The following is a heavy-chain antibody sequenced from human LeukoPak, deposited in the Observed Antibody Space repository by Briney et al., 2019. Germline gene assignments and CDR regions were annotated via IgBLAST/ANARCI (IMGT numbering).Heavy chain of an antibody. CDR1: GYSFTSYW. V-gene: IGHV5-51*01. Sequence: GESLKISCKGSGYSFTSYWIGWVRQMPGKGLEWMGIIYPGDSDTRYSPSFQGQVTISADKSISTAYLQWSSLKASDTAMYYCARIVDYYDSSGYYLGWFDPWGQGTLVTVSS. CDR3: ARIVDYYDSSGYYLGWFDP. J-gene: IGHJ5*02. CDR2: IYPGDSDT. D-gene: IGHD3-22*01.